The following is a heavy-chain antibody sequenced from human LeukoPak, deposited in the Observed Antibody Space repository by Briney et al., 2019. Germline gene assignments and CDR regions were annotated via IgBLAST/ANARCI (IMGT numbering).Heavy chain of an antibody. Sequence: SETLSLTCTVSGGSISSSSYYWGWIRQPPGKGLEWIGSIYYSGSTYYNPSLKSRVTISVDTSKNQFSLKLSSVTAADTAVYYCARDFGVYGSGSYYTVPFDYWGQGTLVTVSS. CDR3: ARDFGVYGSGSYYTVPFDY. J-gene: IGHJ4*02. CDR2: IYYSGST. D-gene: IGHD3-10*01. V-gene: IGHV4-39*07. CDR1: GGSISSSSYY.